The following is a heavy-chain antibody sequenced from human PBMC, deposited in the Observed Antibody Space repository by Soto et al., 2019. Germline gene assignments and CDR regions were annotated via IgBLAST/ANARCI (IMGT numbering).Heavy chain of an antibody. J-gene: IGHJ4*02. V-gene: IGHV4-59*01. CDR2: IYYSGST. Sequence: SETLSLTCTASGASISSYYWSWIRQPPGKGLEWIGYIYYSGSTNYNPSLKSRVTISVDTSKNQFSLKLSSVTAADTAVYYCARERTPYGGKSGYHYWGQGTLVTVSS. D-gene: IGHD2-15*01. CDR3: ARERTPYGGKSGYHY. CDR1: GASISSYY.